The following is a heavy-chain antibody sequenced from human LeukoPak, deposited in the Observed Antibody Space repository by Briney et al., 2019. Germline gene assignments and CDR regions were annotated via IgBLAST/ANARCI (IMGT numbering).Heavy chain of an antibody. D-gene: IGHD5-18*01. Sequence: KPSETLSLTCAVYGGSFSGYYWSWIRQPPGKGLEWIGEINHSGGTNYNPSLKSRVTISVDTSKNQFPLKLSSVTAADTAVYYCARVDTAKHTDYWGQGTLVTVSS. CDR2: INHSGGT. J-gene: IGHJ4*02. CDR1: GGSFSGYY. V-gene: IGHV4-34*01. CDR3: ARVDTAKHTDY.